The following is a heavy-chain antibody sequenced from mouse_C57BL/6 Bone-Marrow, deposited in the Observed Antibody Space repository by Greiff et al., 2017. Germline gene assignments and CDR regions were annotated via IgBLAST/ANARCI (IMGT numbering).Heavy chain of an antibody. D-gene: IGHD1-1*01. V-gene: IGHV1-72*01. CDR1: GYTFTSYW. CDR2: IDPNSGGT. J-gene: IGHJ3*01. CDR3: AKHPAVVATRGYWFAY. Sequence: VQLQQPGAELVKPGASVKLSCKASGYTFTSYWMHWVKQRPGQGLEWIGRIDPNSGGTKYNEKFKSKATMTVDKPYSTAYMQLSSLTSEDSAVFDGAKHPAVVATRGYWFAYWGQGTLVTVSA.